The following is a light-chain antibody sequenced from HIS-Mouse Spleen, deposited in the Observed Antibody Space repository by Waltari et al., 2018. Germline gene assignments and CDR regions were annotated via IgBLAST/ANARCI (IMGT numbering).Light chain of an antibody. V-gene: IGKV3-20*01. CDR3: QQYGSSTWT. CDR1: QSVSSSY. Sequence: DIVLPPSPGTLSLSPGERATLSCRASQSVSSSYLAWYQQKPGQAPRLLIYGASSRPTGIPDRFSGSGSGTDFTLTISRLEPEDFAVYYCQQYGSSTWTFGQGTKVEIK. CDR2: GAS. J-gene: IGKJ1*01.